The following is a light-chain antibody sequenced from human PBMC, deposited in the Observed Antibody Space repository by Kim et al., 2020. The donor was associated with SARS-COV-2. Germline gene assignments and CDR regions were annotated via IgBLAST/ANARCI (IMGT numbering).Light chain of an antibody. CDR2: ETS. CDR3: QQYNSFPWT. Sequence: DIQMTQSPSTLSASVGDRVTITCRASQSINSWLAWYQQRPGKAPNLLMYETSTLESGVPSRFSGSGSGTEFTLTISSLQPGDFATYYCQQYNSFPWTFGQGTKVDIK. V-gene: IGKV1-5*03. J-gene: IGKJ1*01. CDR1: QSINSW.